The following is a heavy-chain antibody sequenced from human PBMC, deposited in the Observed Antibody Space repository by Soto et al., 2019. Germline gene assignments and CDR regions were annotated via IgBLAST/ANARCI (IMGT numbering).Heavy chain of an antibody. D-gene: IGHD1-1*01. V-gene: IGHV3-53*01. CDR2: TYSGGVS. J-gene: IGHJ6*02. Sequence: GSLRLSCAASGFSVSSKYMTWVRQAPAKGLEWVSLTYSGGVSYYADSVKGRFTISRDDSKNTLYLQMSGLRAEDTAVYYCASVVTTSYYGMDVWGQGTTVTVSS. CDR3: ASVVTTSYYGMDV. CDR1: GFSVSSKY.